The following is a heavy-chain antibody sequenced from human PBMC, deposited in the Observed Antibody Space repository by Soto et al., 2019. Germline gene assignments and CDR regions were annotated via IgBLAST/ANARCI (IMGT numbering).Heavy chain of an antibody. CDR3: ARSGFWSGSYYYYGMDV. Sequence: ASVKVSCKASGYTFTSYGISWLRQSPGQGLEWMGWISAYNGDTNYAQKLQGRVTMTTDTSTSTAYMELRSLRSDDTAVYYCARSGFWSGSYYYYGMDVWGQGTTVTVSS. V-gene: IGHV1-18*04. J-gene: IGHJ6*02. CDR1: GYTFTSYG. CDR2: ISAYNGDT. D-gene: IGHD3-3*01.